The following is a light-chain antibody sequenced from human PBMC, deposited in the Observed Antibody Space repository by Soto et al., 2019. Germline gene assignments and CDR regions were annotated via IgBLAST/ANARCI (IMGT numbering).Light chain of an antibody. Sequence: EMVLTHSPGSLSLSPWERATLSFGASQSVSNNYLAWYQQKPGQAPRLLIYGASSRATGIPDRFSGSGSGTDFTLTISRLEPEDFAVYYCQQYGSSGTFGQGTKVDIK. CDR3: QQYGSSGT. J-gene: IGKJ1*01. CDR2: GAS. V-gene: IGKV3-20*01. CDR1: QSVSNNY.